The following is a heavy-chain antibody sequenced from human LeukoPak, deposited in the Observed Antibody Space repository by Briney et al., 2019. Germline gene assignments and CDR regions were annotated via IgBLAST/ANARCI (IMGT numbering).Heavy chain of an antibody. J-gene: IGHJ4*02. CDR3: ARDQYYYDSSGYRNFDY. Sequence: ASVKVSRKASGYTFTSYGISWVRQAPGQGLEWMGWISAYNGNTNYAQKLQGRVTMTTDTSTSTAYMELRSLRSDDTAVYYCARDQYYYDSSGYRNFDYWGQGTPVTVSS. V-gene: IGHV1-18*01. D-gene: IGHD3-22*01. CDR1: GYTFTSYG. CDR2: ISAYNGNT.